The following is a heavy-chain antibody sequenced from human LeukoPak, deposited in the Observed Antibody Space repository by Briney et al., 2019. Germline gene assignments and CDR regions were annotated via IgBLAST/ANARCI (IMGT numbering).Heavy chain of an antibody. CDR1: GGSISSSSYY. J-gene: IGHJ4*02. Sequence: SETLSLTCTVSGGSISSSSYYWGWIRQPPGKGLEWIGSIYYSGSTYYNPSLKSRVTISVDTSKNQFSLKLSSVTAADTAVYYCARRRGLYSRNYFDYWGQGTLVTVSS. D-gene: IGHD6-13*01. V-gene: IGHV4-39*01. CDR2: IYYSGST. CDR3: ARRRGLYSRNYFDY.